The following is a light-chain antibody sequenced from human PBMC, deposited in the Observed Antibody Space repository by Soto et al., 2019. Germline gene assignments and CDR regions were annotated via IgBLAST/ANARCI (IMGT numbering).Light chain of an antibody. V-gene: IGLV1-51*01. J-gene: IGLJ1*01. CDR1: SYNIGGNS. CDR2: DDN. CDR3: GSWDSSLSAYV. Sequence: QSVMTQPPSVSAAPGQKVTISCSGSSYNIGGNSVSWYQQLPGTAPKLLIYDDNKRPSGIPDRFSGSKSGTSATLGITGFQTGDEADYYCGSWDSSLSAYVSGTGTKVTVL.